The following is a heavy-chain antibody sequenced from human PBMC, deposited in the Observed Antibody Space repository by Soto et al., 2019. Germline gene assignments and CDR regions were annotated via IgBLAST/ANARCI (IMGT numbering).Heavy chain of an antibody. CDR2: ISSNGGST. CDR3: VKWSYYDSSGSFEY. D-gene: IGHD3-22*01. CDR1: GFTFSSYA. Sequence: GGSLRLFCSASGFTFSSYAMHWVRQAPGKGLEYVSAISSNGGSTYYADSVKGRFTISRDNSKNTLYLQMSSLRAEDTAVYYCVKWSYYDSSGSFEYWGQGTPAPVSS. J-gene: IGHJ4*02. V-gene: IGHV3-64D*06.